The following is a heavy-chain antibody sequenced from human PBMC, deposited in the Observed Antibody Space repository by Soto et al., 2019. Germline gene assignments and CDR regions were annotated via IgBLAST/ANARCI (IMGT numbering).Heavy chain of an antibody. CDR2: IFWDDDK. J-gene: IGHJ4*02. CDR3: AHRSRGYAYYFDQ. CDR1: GFSLTTRGVA. D-gene: IGHD5-12*01. Sequence: QITLKESGPALVRPTQTLTLTCSFSGFSLTTRGVAVGWIRQPPGKALEWLALIFWDDDKWYSPSLRSRLTITEDTSKNQVVLTMTTMDHVDTATYYCAHRSRGYAYYFDQWGQGTLVTVSS. V-gene: IGHV2-5*02.